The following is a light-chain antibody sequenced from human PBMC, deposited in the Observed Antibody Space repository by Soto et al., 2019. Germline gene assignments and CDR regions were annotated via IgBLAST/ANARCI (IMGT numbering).Light chain of an antibody. CDR1: QSINRF. V-gene: IGKV1-39*01. Sequence: DIQMTQSPSSLSASVGDRVTITCRASQSINRFLNWYQQKPGNAPKLLIHGASSLQSGVPSRFSGSGSGTDFTLTISSLQSEDLATYYCQQSYNTPWTFAQGTKVDI. J-gene: IGKJ1*01. CDR3: QQSYNTPWT. CDR2: GAS.